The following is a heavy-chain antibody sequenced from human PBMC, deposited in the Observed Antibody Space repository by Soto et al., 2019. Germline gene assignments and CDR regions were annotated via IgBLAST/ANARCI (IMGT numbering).Heavy chain of an antibody. CDR3: ARDELGDYGDYDYYYYMDV. V-gene: IGHV3-48*01. J-gene: IGHJ6*03. D-gene: IGHD4-17*01. CDR1: GFTFSSYS. CDR2: ISSSSSTI. Sequence: GSLRLSCAASGFTFSSYSMNWVRQAPGKGLEWVSYISSSSSTIYYADSVKGRFTISRYNAKNSLYLQMNSLRAEDTAVYYCARDELGDYGDYDYYYYMDVWGKGTTVTVSS.